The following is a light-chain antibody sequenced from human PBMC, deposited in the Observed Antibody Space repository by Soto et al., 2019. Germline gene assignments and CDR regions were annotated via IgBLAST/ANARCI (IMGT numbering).Light chain of an antibody. CDR2: GTS. Sequence: EIVMTQSPATLSVSPGERATLSCRASQSVYGNLAWYQQKPGKAPRLLIYGTSTRATGIPARFSGSASGTEFSLTISSLQSEDFAVYYCQQYNNWPLTFGGGTKVEIK. V-gene: IGKV3-15*01. CDR1: QSVYGN. J-gene: IGKJ4*01. CDR3: QQYNNWPLT.